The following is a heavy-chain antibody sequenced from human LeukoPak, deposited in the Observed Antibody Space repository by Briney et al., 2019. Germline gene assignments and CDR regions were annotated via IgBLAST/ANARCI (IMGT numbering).Heavy chain of an antibody. Sequence: ASVKVSCKASGYTFTTYGISWVRQAPGQGLEGMGWISAYTGDTNYAQNLQGRVTMATDTSTYTAYMTLRSLRSDDTAVYYCARDGRATSLYAFDIWGQGTKVTVSS. CDR2: ISAYTGDT. CDR1: GYTFTTYG. J-gene: IGHJ3*02. CDR3: ARDGRATSLYAFDI. D-gene: IGHD1-26*01. V-gene: IGHV1-18*01.